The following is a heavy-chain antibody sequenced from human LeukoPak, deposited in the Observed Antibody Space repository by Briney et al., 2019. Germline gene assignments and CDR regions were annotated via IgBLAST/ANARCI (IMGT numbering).Heavy chain of an antibody. V-gene: IGHV1-3*01. J-gene: IGHJ3*02. CDR1: GYTFTSYA. CDR3: AVGATTILHSAAFDI. D-gene: IGHD1-26*01. Sequence: ASVKVSCKASGYTFTSYAMHWVRQAPGQRLEWMGWINAGNGNTKYSQKFQGRVTITRDTSASTAYMELSSLRSEDTAVYYCAVGATTILHSAAFDIWGQGTMVTVSS. CDR2: INAGNGNT.